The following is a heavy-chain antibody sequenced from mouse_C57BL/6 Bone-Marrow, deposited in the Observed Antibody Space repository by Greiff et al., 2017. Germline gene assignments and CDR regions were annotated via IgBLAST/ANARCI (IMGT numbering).Heavy chain of an antibody. J-gene: IGHJ4*01. Sequence: QVHVKQSGAELVKPGASVKISCKASGYAFSSYWMNWVKQRPGKGLEWIGQIYPGDGDTNYNGKFKGKATLTADKSSSTAYMQLSSLTSEDSAVYFCARERTPYYAMDYWGQGTSVTVSS. CDR3: ARERTPYYAMDY. V-gene: IGHV1-80*01. CDR2: IYPGDGDT. CDR1: GYAFSSYW.